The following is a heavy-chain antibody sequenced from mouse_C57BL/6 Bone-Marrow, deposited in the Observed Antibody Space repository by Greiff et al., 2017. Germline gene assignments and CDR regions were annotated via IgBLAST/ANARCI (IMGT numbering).Heavy chain of an antibody. Sequence: QVQRQQPGTELVKPGASVKLSCKASGYTFTSYWMHWVKQRPGQGLEWIGNINPSNGGTNYNEKFKSKATLTVDKSSSTAYMQLSSLTSEDSAVYYCARENYGSRPWFAYWGQGTLVTVSA. V-gene: IGHV1-53*01. J-gene: IGHJ3*01. CDR2: INPSNGGT. CDR1: GYTFTSYW. D-gene: IGHD1-1*01. CDR3: ARENYGSRPWFAY.